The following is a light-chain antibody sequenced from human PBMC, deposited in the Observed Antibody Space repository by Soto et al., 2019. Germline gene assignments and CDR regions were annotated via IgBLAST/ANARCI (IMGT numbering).Light chain of an antibody. Sequence: EIVLTQSPATLSLSPGDEATLSCRASQSVTTYLAWYQQKPGQAPRLLIHSASTRAPGIPARFSGSGSATDYALTLSSREPEECADYYCQQRTTWPPVTFGQGTRLEI. CDR1: QSVTTY. J-gene: IGKJ5*01. CDR2: SAS. CDR3: QQRTTWPPVT. V-gene: IGKV3-11*01.